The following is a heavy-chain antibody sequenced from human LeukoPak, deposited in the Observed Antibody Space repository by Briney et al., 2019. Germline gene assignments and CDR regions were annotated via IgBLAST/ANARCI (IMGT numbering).Heavy chain of an antibody. CDR2: ISSSSSYI. J-gene: IGHJ4*02. Sequence: GGSLRLSCAASGFTFSSYNMNWVRQAPGKGLEWVSSISSSSSYIYYADSMKGRFTTSRDNAKNSLYLQMSSLRAEDTAVYYCARDDRGDIAAAIPFDYWGQGTLVTVSS. D-gene: IGHD6-13*01. V-gene: IGHV3-21*01. CDR1: GFTFSSYN. CDR3: ARDDRGDIAAAIPFDY.